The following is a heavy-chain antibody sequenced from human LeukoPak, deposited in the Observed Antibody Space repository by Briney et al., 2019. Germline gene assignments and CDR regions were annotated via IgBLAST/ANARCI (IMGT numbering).Heavy chain of an antibody. CDR2: LNEADTRT. D-gene: IGHD1-26*01. CDR3: ARSMSGCREL. CDR1: GFTFSNYW. V-gene: IGHV3-74*01. J-gene: IGHJ4*02. Sequence: GGSRRPSGAGSGFTFSNYWVHGVGQSPGKGRVWVSHLNEADTRTDSAVFGKVRFSIYRDNAKDTLYLQIMRLSAAATAMYYCARSMSGCRELWGQGTLVTVSP.